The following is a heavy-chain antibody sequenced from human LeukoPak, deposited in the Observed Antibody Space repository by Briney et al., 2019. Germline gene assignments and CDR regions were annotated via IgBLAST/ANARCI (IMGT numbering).Heavy chain of an antibody. J-gene: IGHJ5*02. V-gene: IGHV4-59*08. D-gene: IGHD6-13*01. CDR2: IYYSGNT. Sequence: SETLSLTCIVSGGSISGYYWSWIRQPPGKGLEWIAYIYYSGNTNYNPSLKSRVTISVDTSNNQFSLKLSSVTAADTAVYFCARHGYSEAWFHPWGQGTLVTVSS. CDR1: GGSISGYY. CDR3: ARHGYSEAWFHP.